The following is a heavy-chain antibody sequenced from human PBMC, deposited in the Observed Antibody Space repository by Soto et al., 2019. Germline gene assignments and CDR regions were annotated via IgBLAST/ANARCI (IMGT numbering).Heavy chain of an antibody. V-gene: IGHV3-23*01. Sequence: EEQLLASGGGLVQPGGSLRLSCVASGFNFGNFGVSWVRQAPGKGLQWVSSITNNGGAAYYTDSVKGRFIVSRDNSKNTMYLQRRGLSVEDTAVYFCARNPRSAIFGVQDIVENWLDPWGQGSLVTVSS. CDR3: ARNPRSAIFGVQDIVENWLDP. CDR2: ITNNGGAA. CDR1: GFNFGNFG. D-gene: IGHD3-3*01. J-gene: IGHJ5*02.